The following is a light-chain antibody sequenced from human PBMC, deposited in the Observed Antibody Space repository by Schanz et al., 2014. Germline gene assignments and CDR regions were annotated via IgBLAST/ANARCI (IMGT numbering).Light chain of an antibody. Sequence: QSALTQPRSVSGSPGQSVTISCTGTSGNIGGYNYVSWYQHHPGKAPKIIIYDVSERPSGVPDRFSGSKSGNTASLTISGLQADDEADYYCCSYAGSYSYVFGTGTKLTVL. CDR2: DVS. J-gene: IGLJ1*01. V-gene: IGLV2-11*01. CDR1: SGNIGGYNY. CDR3: CSYAGSYSYV.